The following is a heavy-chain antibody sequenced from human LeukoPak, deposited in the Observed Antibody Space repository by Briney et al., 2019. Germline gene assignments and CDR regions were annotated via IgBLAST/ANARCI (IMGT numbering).Heavy chain of an antibody. CDR3: ARDHSRVRALSLDY. Sequence: GGSLRLSCAASGFDFSRYMMDWVRQAPGKGLEWVASISSSSSNIYYADSVKGRFSISRDNAKNSLYLQMESLRVEDTSLYYCARDHSRVRALSLDYWGQGALVTVSS. CDR1: GFDFSRYM. V-gene: IGHV3-21*01. D-gene: IGHD1-26*01. CDR2: ISSSSSNI. J-gene: IGHJ4*02.